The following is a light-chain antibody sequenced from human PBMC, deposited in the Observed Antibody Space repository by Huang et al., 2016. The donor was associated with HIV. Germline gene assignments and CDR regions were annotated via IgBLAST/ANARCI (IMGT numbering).Light chain of an antibody. V-gene: IGKV4-1*01. CDR1: QSVLHSSNNKND. CDR3: HQSYSIPQT. J-gene: IGKJ1*01. Sequence: DIVMTQSPDSLAVSLGERATINCKSSQSVLHSSNNKNDLAWYQQKAGQPPKPLIYCASSRESGVPDRFIGSGFGTDFTLTISSLQAEDVAVYYCHQSYSIPQTFGQGTKVEIK. CDR2: CAS.